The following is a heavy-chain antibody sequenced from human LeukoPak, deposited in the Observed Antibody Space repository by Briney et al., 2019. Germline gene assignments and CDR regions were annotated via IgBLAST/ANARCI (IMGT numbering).Heavy chain of an antibody. V-gene: IGHV4-59*01. J-gene: IGHJ4*02. CDR2: IYYTGST. CDR3: ARDRYGDYVREVDY. Sequence: SETLSLTCTVSGASISSYYWSWIRQPPGKGLEWIGYIYYTGSTNYNPSLKSRVTISLDTSKNQFSLKLNSVTAADTAVFYCARDRYGDYVREVDYWGQGTLVTVSS. D-gene: IGHD4-17*01. CDR1: GASISSYY.